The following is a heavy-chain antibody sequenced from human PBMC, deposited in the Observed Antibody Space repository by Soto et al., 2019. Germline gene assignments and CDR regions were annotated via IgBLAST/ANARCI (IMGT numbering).Heavy chain of an antibody. D-gene: IGHD3-10*01. J-gene: IGHJ6*02. V-gene: IGHV3-30-3*01. Sequence: GGSLRLSCAASGFTFSSYAMHWVRQAPGKGLEWVAVISYDGSNKYYAASVKGRFTISRDNSKNTLYLQMNSLRAEGTAVYYCARDVLLSSWMTYYYYGMDVWGPGTTVTVSS. CDR1: GFTFSSYA. CDR2: ISYDGSNK. CDR3: ARDVLLSSWMTYYYYGMDV.